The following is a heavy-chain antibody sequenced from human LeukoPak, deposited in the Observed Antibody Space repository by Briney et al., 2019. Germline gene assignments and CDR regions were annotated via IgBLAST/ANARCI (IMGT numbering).Heavy chain of an antibody. CDR3: AKKAGSRTDQYPLDY. CDR2: ISGSGGTT. V-gene: IGHV3-23*01. CDR1: GITFSSYA. Sequence: PGGSLSLSCAAAGITFSSYAMSWLRQAQGKGLEWVSVISGSGGTTYYADSVKGRFTISKDNSKNTLYLQMSSLRAEDTAVYYCAKKAGSRTDQYPLDYWGQGTLVTVSS. D-gene: IGHD2-15*01. J-gene: IGHJ4*02.